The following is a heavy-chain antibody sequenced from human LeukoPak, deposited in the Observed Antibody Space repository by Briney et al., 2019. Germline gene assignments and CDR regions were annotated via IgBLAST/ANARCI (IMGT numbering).Heavy chain of an antibody. CDR3: AREVWPWVAAAGSGLGY. V-gene: IGHV1-18*01. D-gene: IGHD6-13*01. J-gene: IGHJ4*02. CDR2: ISAYNGNT. Sequence: GASVKVSCKASGYTFTSYGISWVRQAPGQGLEWMGWISAYNGNTNYAQKLQGRVTMTTDTSTSTAYMELRSLRSDDTAVYYCAREVWPWVAAAGSGLGYWGQGTLVTVSS. CDR1: GYTFTSYG.